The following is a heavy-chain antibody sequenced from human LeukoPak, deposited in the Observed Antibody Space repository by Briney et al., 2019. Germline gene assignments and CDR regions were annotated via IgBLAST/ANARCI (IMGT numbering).Heavy chain of an antibody. Sequence: SETLSLTCTVSGGSISSYYWSWIRQPPGKGLEWIGYIYHSGSTNYNPSLKSRVTISVDTSKNQFSLKLSSVTAADTAVYYCARAVAVASYYYYMDVWGKGTTVTVSS. CDR3: ARAVAVASYYYYMDV. V-gene: IGHV4-59*01. CDR1: GGSISSYY. J-gene: IGHJ6*03. D-gene: IGHD6-19*01. CDR2: IYHSGST.